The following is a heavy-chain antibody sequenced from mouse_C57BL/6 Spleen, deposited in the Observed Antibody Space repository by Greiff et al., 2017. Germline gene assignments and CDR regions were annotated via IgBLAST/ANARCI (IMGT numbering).Heavy chain of an antibody. CDR2: ISNGGGST. Sequence: EVQLVESGGGLVQPGGSLKLSCAASGFTFSDYYMYWVRQTPEKRLEWVAYISNGGGSTYYPDTVKGRFTISRDNAKNTLYLQMSRLKSEDTAMYYCARQHSSSFYAMDYWGQGTSVTVSS. D-gene: IGHD1-1*01. CDR3: ARQHSSSFYAMDY. V-gene: IGHV5-12*01. CDR1: GFTFSDYY. J-gene: IGHJ4*01.